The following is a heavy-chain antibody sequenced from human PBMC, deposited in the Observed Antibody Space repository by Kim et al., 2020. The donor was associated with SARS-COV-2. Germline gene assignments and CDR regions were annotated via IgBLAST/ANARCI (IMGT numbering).Heavy chain of an antibody. V-gene: IGHV1-18*01. CDR1: GYTFTNYG. Sequence: ASVKVSCRASGYTFTNYGINWVRQAPGQGLEWMGWISGYNGNTNYTQKFQGRVTMTTGTSTSTAYLELKSLRSDDTAVYYCARVGRISYYDLLTGFADCWGQGTLVTVSS. CDR3: ARVGRISYYDLLTGFADC. J-gene: IGHJ4*02. D-gene: IGHD3-9*01. CDR2: ISGYNGNT.